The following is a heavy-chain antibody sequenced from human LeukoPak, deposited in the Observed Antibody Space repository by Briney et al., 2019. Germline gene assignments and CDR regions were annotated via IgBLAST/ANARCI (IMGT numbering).Heavy chain of an antibody. J-gene: IGHJ5*02. D-gene: IGHD1-7*01. CDR3: ARVLLITGTTREPWFDP. CDR1: GYTFTSYG. Sequence: ASVKVSCKASGYTFTSYGISWVRQAPGQGLEWMGWISAYNGNTNYAQKLQGRVTMTTDTSTSTAYMELRSLRSDDTAVYYCARVLLITGTTREPWFDPWGQGTLVTVSS. CDR2: ISAYNGNT. V-gene: IGHV1-18*04.